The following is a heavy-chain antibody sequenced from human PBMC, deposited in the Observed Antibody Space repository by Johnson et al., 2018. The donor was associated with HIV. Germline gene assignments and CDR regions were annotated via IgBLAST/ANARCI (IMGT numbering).Heavy chain of an antibody. CDR2: ISSDGSNK. CDR1: GFTFSSYA. CDR3: ARGQRITMIVVVTLDAFDI. D-gene: IGHD3-22*01. Sequence: QVQLVESGGGLVQPGGSLRLSCAASGFTFSSYAMHWVRQAPGKGLEWVAVISSDGSNKYYADSVKGRFTISRDNSKNPLYLQMNSLRAEDTAVYYCARGQRITMIVVVTLDAFDIWGQGTMVTVSS. J-gene: IGHJ3*02. V-gene: IGHV3-30*04.